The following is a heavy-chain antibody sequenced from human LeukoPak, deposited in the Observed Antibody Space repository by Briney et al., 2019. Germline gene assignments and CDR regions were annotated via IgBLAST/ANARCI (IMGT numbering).Heavy chain of an antibody. CDR2: IYYSGST. V-gene: IGHV4-59*01. Sequence: PSETLSLTCTVSGVSISSYYWTWIRQPPGKGLEWIGYIYYSGSTNYNPSLKSRVTISVDTSKNQFSLKLSSVTAADTAVYYCARDSTDWSFGYWGQGTLVTVSS. CDR1: GVSISSYY. D-gene: IGHD3-16*01. J-gene: IGHJ4*02. CDR3: ARDSTDWSFGY.